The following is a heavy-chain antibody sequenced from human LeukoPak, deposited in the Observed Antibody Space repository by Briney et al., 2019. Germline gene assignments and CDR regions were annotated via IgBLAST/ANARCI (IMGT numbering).Heavy chain of an antibody. Sequence: QAGGSLRLSCVASGFTFSNYYMSWVRQAPGKGLEWVANINQDGGKKYYVDSVRGRFTISRDNSENTLYLQMNSLRAEDTAVYYCARWWGSGEAYDYWGQGTLVTVSS. D-gene: IGHD3-16*01. J-gene: IGHJ4*02. CDR1: GFTFSNYY. CDR2: INQDGGKK. V-gene: IGHV3-7*01. CDR3: ARWWGSGEAYDY.